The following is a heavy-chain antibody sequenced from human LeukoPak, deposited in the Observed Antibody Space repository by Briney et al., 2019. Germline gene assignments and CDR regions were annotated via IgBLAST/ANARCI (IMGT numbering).Heavy chain of an antibody. CDR3: ARGRGYSSSWYY. V-gene: IGHV4-34*01. CDR1: GGSFSGYY. Sequence: PSETLSLTCAVYGGSFSGYYWSWIRQPPGKGLEWIGEINHSGSTNYNPSLKSRVTISVDTSKNQFSLKLSSVTAADTAVYYCARGRGYSSSWYYWGQGTLVTVSS. CDR2: INHSGST. J-gene: IGHJ4*02. D-gene: IGHD6-13*01.